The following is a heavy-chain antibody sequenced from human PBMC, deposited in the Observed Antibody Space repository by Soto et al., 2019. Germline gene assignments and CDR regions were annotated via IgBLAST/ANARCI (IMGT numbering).Heavy chain of an antibody. V-gene: IGHV3-23*01. CDR3: AKPPVITASYYYYDMDV. Sequence: EAQLSESGGGLVQPGGSLRLSCAASGFTFSTYPMSWVRQAPGKGLEWVSGISGSGISTYYADSVKGRFTISRDNSKNTVFLKMNSLRAEDTAVYYCAKPPVITASYYYYDMDVWGQGTTVTVSS. J-gene: IGHJ6*02. CDR1: GFTFSTYP. D-gene: IGHD4-4*01. CDR2: ISGSGIST.